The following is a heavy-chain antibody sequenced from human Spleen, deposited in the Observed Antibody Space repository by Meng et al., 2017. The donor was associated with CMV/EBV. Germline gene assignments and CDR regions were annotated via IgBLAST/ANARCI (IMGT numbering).Heavy chain of an antibody. CDR1: SASINRGGDF. CDR2: ISYTGSS. V-gene: IGHV4-31*03. CDR3: SRTRAYYETFDF. D-gene: IGHD3-3*01. J-gene: IGHJ4*02. Sequence: CTASSASINRGGDFRTQIRQHPGKRLEGIGYISYTGSSYSNPSVKSRISISIDPSASHFSLRLNSATAADTAVYYCSRTRAYYETFDFWGQGTLVTVSS.